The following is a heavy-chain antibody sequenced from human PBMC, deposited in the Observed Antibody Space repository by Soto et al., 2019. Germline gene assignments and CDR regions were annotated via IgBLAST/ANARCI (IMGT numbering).Heavy chain of an antibody. D-gene: IGHD3-10*01. J-gene: IGHJ5*02. CDR3: ARDPPAESKGEIWFDP. CDR1: GGTFSSYA. CDR2: IIPIFGTA. Sequence: QVQLVQSGAEVKKPGSSVKVSCKASGGTFSSYAISWVGQAPGQGLEWMGGIIPIFGTANYAQKFQGRVTITADESTSTAYMELSSLRSEDTAVYYCARDPPAESKGEIWFDPWGQGTLVTVSS. V-gene: IGHV1-69*01.